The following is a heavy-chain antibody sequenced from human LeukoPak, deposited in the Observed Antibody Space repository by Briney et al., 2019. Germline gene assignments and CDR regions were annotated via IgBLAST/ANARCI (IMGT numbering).Heavy chain of an antibody. D-gene: IGHD3-22*01. J-gene: IGHJ6*03. CDR3: ARDAVPYYYDSSASYYMDV. CDR2: ISSSSYI. Sequence: GGSLRLSCAASGFTFSSYSMNWVRQAPGKGLERVSSISSSSYIYYADSVKGRFTISRDNAKNSLYLQMNSLRAEDTAVYYCARDAVPYYYDSSASYYMDVWGKGTTVTVSS. CDR1: GFTFSSYS. V-gene: IGHV3-21*01.